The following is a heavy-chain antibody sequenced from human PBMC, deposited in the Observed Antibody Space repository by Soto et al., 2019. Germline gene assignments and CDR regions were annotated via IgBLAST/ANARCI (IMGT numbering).Heavy chain of an antibody. CDR2: MNPNSGNT. Sequence: ASVKVSCKASGYTFTSYDINWVRQATGQGLEWMGWMNPNSGNTGYAQKFQGRVTMTRNTSISTAYMELSSLRSEDTAVYYCARWSDVDIVATRGNAFDIWGQGTMVTVSS. D-gene: IGHD5-12*01. J-gene: IGHJ3*02. CDR3: ARWSDVDIVATRGNAFDI. V-gene: IGHV1-8*01. CDR1: GYTFTSYD.